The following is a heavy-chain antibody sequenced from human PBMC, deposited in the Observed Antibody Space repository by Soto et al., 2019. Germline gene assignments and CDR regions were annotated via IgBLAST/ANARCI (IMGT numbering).Heavy chain of an antibody. CDR3: ARARPERGNWWARRDYNVDV. CDR1: GESLTGYY. CDR2: INHSGTA. V-gene: IGHV4-34*01. D-gene: IGHD2-8*02. J-gene: IGHJ6*02. Sequence: PSETLSLTCAVYGESLTGYYWSWIRQSTGKGLEWIGEINHSGTASYNPSIKSRATISLDTSKNQISLKMSSLTAADTAVYYCARARPERGNWWARRDYNVDVWGQGTKVTVSS.